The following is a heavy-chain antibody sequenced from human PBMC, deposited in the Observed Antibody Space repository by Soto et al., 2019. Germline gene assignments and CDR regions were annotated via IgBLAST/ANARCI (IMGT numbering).Heavy chain of an antibody. V-gene: IGHV3-30*18. D-gene: IGHD3-3*01. CDR3: AKDDDFWSASVKPYLDS. Sequence: SLRRSCADSGFPFAHYAMHWVRHSPGKGLEWVAFMSHDENRKLYSDSVKGRFTISRDNSKSTLYLQMSRLRAEDTAVYYCAKDDDFWSASVKPYLDSWGLGTLVTVSS. CDR2: MSHDENRK. J-gene: IGHJ4*02. CDR1: GFPFAHYA.